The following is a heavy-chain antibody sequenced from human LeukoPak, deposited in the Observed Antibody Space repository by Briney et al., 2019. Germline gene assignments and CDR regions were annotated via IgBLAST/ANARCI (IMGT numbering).Heavy chain of an antibody. CDR2: ISAYNGNT. J-gene: IGHJ6*02. D-gene: IGHD3-9*01. Sequence: ASVKVSCKASGYTFTSYGISWVRQPPGQGLAWMGWISAYNGNTNYAQKLQGRVTMTTATSKSTAYMELRSLRSDDTAVYYCARNTYYDILTGYYYYGMDVWGQGTTVTVSS. V-gene: IGHV1-18*01. CDR3: ARNTYYDILTGYYYYGMDV. CDR1: GYTFTSYG.